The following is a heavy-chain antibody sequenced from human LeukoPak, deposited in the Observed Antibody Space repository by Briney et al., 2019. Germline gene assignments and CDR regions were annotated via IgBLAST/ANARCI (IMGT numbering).Heavy chain of an antibody. CDR3: ARGDGYLDY. J-gene: IGHJ4*02. D-gene: IGHD5-24*01. CDR2: IYYSGST. V-gene: IGHV4-59*08. CDR1: GGSISSYY. Sequence: SETLSLTCTVSGGSISSYYWSWIRQPPGKGLEWIGYIYYSGSTNYNPSLKSRVTISVDTSKNQFSLKLSSVTAADTAVYYCARGDGYLDYWGQGTLVTVCS.